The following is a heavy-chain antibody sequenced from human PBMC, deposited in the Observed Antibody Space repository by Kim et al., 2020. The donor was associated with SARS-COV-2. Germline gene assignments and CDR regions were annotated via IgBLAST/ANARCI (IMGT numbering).Heavy chain of an antibody. CDR2: IHDHGLF. J-gene: IGHJ4*02. CDR3: ARKRADRSGYIDS. D-gene: IGHD3-22*01. Sequence: SETLSLTCSVSGAAIDDYYWSWIRQPPGKGLEWIGYIHDHGLFNYNPSLKTRVTISLDTSQNQFSLRVFSVTTEDSAVYYCARKRADRSGYIDSWGQGTLVIVSS. V-gene: IGHV4-59*01. CDR1: GAAIDDYY.